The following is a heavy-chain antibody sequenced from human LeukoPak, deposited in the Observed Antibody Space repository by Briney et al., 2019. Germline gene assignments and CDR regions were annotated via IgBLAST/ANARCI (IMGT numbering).Heavy chain of an antibody. Sequence: PGGSLRLSCAASGFTFSDYYMSWIRQAPGKGLEWVSSISYSSTYIYYADSVKGRFTISRDNAKNSLYLQMNSLRAEDTAVYYCAGGSSGILDYWGQGTLVTVSS. D-gene: IGHD6-13*01. CDR2: ISYSSTYI. V-gene: IGHV3-11*06. CDR1: GFTFSDYY. J-gene: IGHJ4*02. CDR3: AGGSSGILDY.